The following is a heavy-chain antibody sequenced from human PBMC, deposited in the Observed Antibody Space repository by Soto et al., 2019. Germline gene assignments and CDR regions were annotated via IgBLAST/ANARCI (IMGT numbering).Heavy chain of an antibody. CDR3: ARGGGVGVAGSAAFDM. CDR1: GYPVTAYY. J-gene: IGHJ3*02. CDR2: INPATCAA. D-gene: IGHD3-3*01. Sequence: QLHLVQSGAVVKKPGASVTVSCSASGYPVTAYYMHWVRKAPGRGLEWMGGINPATCAAKYTQTFQGRVTITRDTAPSTVFMELSGPSSEDTSVFYCARGGGVGVAGSAAFDMWGQWTLVTVSS. V-gene: IGHV1-2*02.